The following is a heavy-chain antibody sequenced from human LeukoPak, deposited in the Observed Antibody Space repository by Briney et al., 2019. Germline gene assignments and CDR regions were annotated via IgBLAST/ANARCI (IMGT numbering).Heavy chain of an antibody. D-gene: IGHD6-19*01. CDR3: AKSSSGWAEFDY. V-gene: IGHV3-23*01. CDR1: GFTFSSYA. CDR2: ISGNGYVT. J-gene: IGHJ4*02. Sequence: GGSLRLSCEASGFTFSSYAMSRVRQAPGKGLEWVSAISGNGYVTHYADSVRGRFTISRDNSKNTMSLQMNSLRAADTAVYYCAKSSSGWAEFDYWGQGTLVTVSS.